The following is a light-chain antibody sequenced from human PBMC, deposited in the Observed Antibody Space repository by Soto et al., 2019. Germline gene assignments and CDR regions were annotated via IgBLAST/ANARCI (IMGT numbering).Light chain of an antibody. J-gene: IGKJ3*01. Sequence: EIVLTQSPGTLSLSPGERATLSCRTSQSTSNNYLAWHQQKPGQAPRLLIYGVSHRVAGTPDRFSGSGSGTDFTLTISRLEPEYLAMYYCQQYDSSPPLAFGPGTKVHIK. CDR1: QSTSNNY. CDR2: GVS. V-gene: IGKV3-20*01. CDR3: QQYDSSPPLA.